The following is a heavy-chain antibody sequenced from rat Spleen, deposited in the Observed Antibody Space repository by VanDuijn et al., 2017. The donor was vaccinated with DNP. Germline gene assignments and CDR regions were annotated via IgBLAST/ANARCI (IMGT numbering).Heavy chain of an antibody. CDR3: ARHGGTGSSWYFDL. D-gene: IGHD5-1*01. CDR1: GFTFSGYY. Sequence: EVQLVESGGGLVQPGRSLKLSCAASGFTFSGYYMAWVRQAPTKGLEWVAYIRYDGVIIYYGDSVKGRFTISRDNAKSTLYLQMNSLRSEDMATYHCARHGGTGSSWYFDLWGPGAMVTVSS. CDR2: IRYDGVII. J-gene: IGHJ1*01. V-gene: IGHV5-22*01.